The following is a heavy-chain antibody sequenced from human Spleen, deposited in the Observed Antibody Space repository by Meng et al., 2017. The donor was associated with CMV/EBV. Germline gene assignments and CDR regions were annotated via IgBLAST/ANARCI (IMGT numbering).Heavy chain of an antibody. Sequence: SETLSLTCAVYGGSLSDYYRSWIRQPPGKGLEWIGEINHSGSTNYNPSPKSALTISVETSKNQFFLKLNSVTAADTAVYYCARETMILVVDYWGQGTLVTVSS. CDR2: INHSGST. D-gene: IGHD3-22*01. V-gene: IGHV4-34*01. CDR3: ARETMILVVDY. J-gene: IGHJ4*02. CDR1: GGSLSDYY.